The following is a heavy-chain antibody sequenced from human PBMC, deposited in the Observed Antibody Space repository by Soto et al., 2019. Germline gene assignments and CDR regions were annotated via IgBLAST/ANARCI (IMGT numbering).Heavy chain of an antibody. CDR2: IYYSGST. V-gene: IGHV4-61*01. Sequence: SETLSLTCTVSGGSVSSGSYYWSWIRQPPGKGLEWIGYIYYSGSTNYNPSLKSRVTISVDTSKNQFSLELSSVTAADTAVYYCARDERYSSGWYNYYYGMDVWGQGTTVTVSS. CDR1: GGSVSSGSYY. J-gene: IGHJ6*02. D-gene: IGHD6-19*01. CDR3: ARDERYSSGWYNYYYGMDV.